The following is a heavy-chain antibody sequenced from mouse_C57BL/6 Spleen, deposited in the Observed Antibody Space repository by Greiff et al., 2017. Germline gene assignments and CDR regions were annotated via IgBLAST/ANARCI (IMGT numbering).Heavy chain of an antibody. CDR3: ARKDGYYFFDY. V-gene: IGHV1-19*01. CDR2: INPYNGGT. Sequence: EVHLVESGPVLVKPGASVKMSCKASGYTFTDYYMNWVKQSHGKSLEWIGVINPYNGGTSYNQKFKGKATLTVDKSSSTAYMELNSLTSEDSAVYYCARKDGYYFFDYWGQGTTLTVSS. D-gene: IGHD2-3*01. J-gene: IGHJ2*01. CDR1: GYTFTDYY.